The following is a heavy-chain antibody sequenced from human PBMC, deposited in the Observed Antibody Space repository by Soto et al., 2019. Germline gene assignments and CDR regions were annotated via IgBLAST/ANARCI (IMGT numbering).Heavy chain of an antibody. CDR2: IIPIFGTA. Sequence: SVKVSCKASGGTFSSYAISWVRQAPGQGLEWTGGIIPIFGTANYAQKFQGRVTITADESTSTAYMELSSLRSEDTAVYYCARDSGYCSGGSCYLDWGQGTLVTVSS. D-gene: IGHD2-15*01. V-gene: IGHV1-69*13. J-gene: IGHJ4*02. CDR1: GGTFSSYA. CDR3: ARDSGYCSGGSCYLD.